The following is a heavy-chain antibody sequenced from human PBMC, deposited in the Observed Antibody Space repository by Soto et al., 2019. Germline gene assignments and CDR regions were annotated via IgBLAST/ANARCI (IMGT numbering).Heavy chain of an antibody. CDR1: GFTFGDLA. V-gene: IGHV3-9*01. Sequence: EVQLVESGGGLVKPGRSLRLSCAASGFTFGDLAMHWVRQGPGKGLEWVAGIGANAGSIGYAESVTGRVTISRDNAKNFLYLQMNSLRVEDTAVYYCAKDIAFGDTSQFDAFDIWGQGTMVTVSS. CDR2: IGANAGSI. CDR3: AKDIAFGDTSQFDAFDI. J-gene: IGHJ3*02. D-gene: IGHD3-16*01.